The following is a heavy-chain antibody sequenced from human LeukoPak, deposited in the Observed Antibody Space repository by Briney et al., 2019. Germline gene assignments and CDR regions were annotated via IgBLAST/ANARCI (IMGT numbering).Heavy chain of an antibody. V-gene: IGHV4-59*01. D-gene: IGHD3-10*01. CDR1: GGSISSYY. CDR2: IYYSGST. CDR3: ARDFGVGSHEP. Sequence: SETLSLTCTVSGGSISSYYWSWIRQPPGKGLEWIGYIYYSGSTNYNPSLKSRVTISVDTSKNQFSLKLSSVTAADTAVYYRARDFGVGSHEPWGQGTLVTVSS. J-gene: IGHJ5*02.